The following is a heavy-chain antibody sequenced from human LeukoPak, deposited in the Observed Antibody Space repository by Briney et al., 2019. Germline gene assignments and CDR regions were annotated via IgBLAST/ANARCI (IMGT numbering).Heavy chain of an antibody. Sequence: PSETLSLTCTVSGGSISSGSYYWSWIRQPPGKGLEWIGSIYHSGSTYYNPSLKSRVTISVDTSKNQFSLKLSSVTAADTAVYYCARVYGSSHHWFDPWGQGTLVTVSS. CDR3: ARVYGSSHHWFDP. CDR2: IYHSGST. J-gene: IGHJ5*02. D-gene: IGHD6-13*01. V-gene: IGHV4-39*07. CDR1: GGSISSGSYY.